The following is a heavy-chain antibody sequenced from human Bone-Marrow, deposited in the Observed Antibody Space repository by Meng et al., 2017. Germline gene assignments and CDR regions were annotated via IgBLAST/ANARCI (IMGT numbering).Heavy chain of an antibody. D-gene: IGHD6-19*01. J-gene: IGHJ4*02. V-gene: IGHV3-53*01. Sequence: GGSLRLSCAASGFTVSSNYMSWVRQAPGKGLEWVSVIYSGGSTHYADSVKGRFTISRDNSKNTLYLQMNSLRAEDTAVYYCARAVAGTSEVPDYWGQGTLVTDSS. CDR1: GFTVSSNY. CDR3: ARAVAGTSEVPDY. CDR2: IYSGGST.